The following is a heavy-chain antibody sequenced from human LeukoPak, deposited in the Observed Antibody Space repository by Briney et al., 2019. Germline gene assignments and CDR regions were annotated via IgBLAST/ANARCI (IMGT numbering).Heavy chain of an antibody. CDR2: ISGSGGST. D-gene: IGHD5-18*01. V-gene: IGHV3-23*01. Sequence: GGSLRLSCAASGFTFSSYAMSWVRQAPGKGLEWVSAISGSGGSTYYADSVKGRFTISRDNSKNTLYLQMNSLRAEDTAVYYCAKDGDSWSSFTTDSDYWGQGTLVTVSS. J-gene: IGHJ4*02. CDR3: AKDGDSWSSFTTDSDY. CDR1: GFTFSSYA.